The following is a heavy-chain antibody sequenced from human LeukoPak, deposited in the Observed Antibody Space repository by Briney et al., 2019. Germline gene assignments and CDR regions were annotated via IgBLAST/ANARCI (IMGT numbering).Heavy chain of an antibody. Sequence: ASVKVSCKASGYTFSGYYMPWVRQAPGQGLEWIAWINPNTGDTNYPQKFQGRVTMTRDTSIRTVYMELTRLTSDDTAVYYCARAGSVWGSYRHDAFDIWGQGTMVTVSS. V-gene: IGHV1-2*02. CDR2: INPNTGDT. J-gene: IGHJ3*02. CDR3: ARAGSVWGSYRHDAFDI. CDR1: GYTFSGYY. D-gene: IGHD3-16*02.